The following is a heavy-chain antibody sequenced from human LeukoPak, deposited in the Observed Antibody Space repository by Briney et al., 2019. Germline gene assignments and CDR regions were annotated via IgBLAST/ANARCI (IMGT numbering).Heavy chain of an antibody. Sequence: GGSLRLSCAASGFIFSDYYMSWIRQAPGKGLEWVSYISSSGSTIYYADSVKGRFTISRDNAKNSLYLQMNSLRAEDTAVYYCAPDITTVTTDYWGQGTLVTVSS. D-gene: IGHD4-11*01. V-gene: IGHV3-11*04. J-gene: IGHJ4*02. CDR3: APDITTVTTDY. CDR1: GFIFSDYY. CDR2: ISSSGSTI.